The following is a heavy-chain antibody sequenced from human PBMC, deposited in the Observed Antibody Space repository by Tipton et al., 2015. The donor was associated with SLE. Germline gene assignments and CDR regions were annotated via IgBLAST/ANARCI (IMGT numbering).Heavy chain of an antibody. Sequence: LRLSCTVSGGSISRSYYYWGWIRQPPGKGLEWIGSIYYSGSTNYNPSLKSRVTISVDTSKNQFSLKLSSVTAADTAVYYCASGLAPRFDYWGQGTLVTVSS. CDR1: GGSISRSYYY. CDR2: IYYSGST. D-gene: IGHD3/OR15-3a*01. J-gene: IGHJ4*02. V-gene: IGHV4-39*07. CDR3: ASGLAPRFDY.